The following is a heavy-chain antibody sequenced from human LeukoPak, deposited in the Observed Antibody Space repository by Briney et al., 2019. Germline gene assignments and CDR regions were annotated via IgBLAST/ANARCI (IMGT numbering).Heavy chain of an antibody. Sequence: GASVTVSFKCSGYTFTCYYIHWMRQAPGQGLEWMGWINPDSGGTIYAQNFQGRVTITRDTSISTSYMELSRVRSDDTAVYYCARGRSTGSYDYWGQGTLVTVSS. D-gene: IGHD1-26*01. CDR3: ARGRSTGSYDY. J-gene: IGHJ4*02. CDR2: INPDSGGT. V-gene: IGHV1-2*02. CDR1: GYTFTCYY.